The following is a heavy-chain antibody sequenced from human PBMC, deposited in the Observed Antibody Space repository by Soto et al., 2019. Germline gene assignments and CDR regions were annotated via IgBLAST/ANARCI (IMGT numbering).Heavy chain of an antibody. CDR3: ARDSMDTPLCY. CDR2: IIPICGTA. D-gene: IGHD5-18*01. V-gene: IGHV1-69*01. CDR1: GGTFSSYA. J-gene: IGHJ4*02. Sequence: QVQLVQSGAEVKKPGYSVKVSCKASGGTFSSYAISWVRQAPGQGREWMGGIIPICGTANYAQKFQGRVTITADESTSTAYMELSSLRAEDTAVYYCARDSMDTPLCYWGQGTLVTVSS.